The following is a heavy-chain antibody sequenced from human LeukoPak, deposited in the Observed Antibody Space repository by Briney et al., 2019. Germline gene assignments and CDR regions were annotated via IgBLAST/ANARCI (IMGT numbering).Heavy chain of an antibody. Sequence: PGGSLRLSCAASGFTFSSYGMHWVRQAPGKGLEWVAFIRYDGSNKYYADSVKGRFTISRDNSKNTLYLQMNSLRAEDTAVYYCAKGRTYYDFRSGYYTLDYWGQGTLVTVSS. CDR2: IRYDGSNK. V-gene: IGHV3-30*02. CDR3: AKGRTYYDFRSGYYTLDY. D-gene: IGHD3-3*01. J-gene: IGHJ4*02. CDR1: GFTFSSYG.